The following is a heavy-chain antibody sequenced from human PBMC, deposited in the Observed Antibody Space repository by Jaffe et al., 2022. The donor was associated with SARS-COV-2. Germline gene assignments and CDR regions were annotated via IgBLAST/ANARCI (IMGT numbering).Heavy chain of an antibody. J-gene: IGHJ6*02. CDR1: GFTFDDYA. V-gene: IGHV3-9*01. CDR2: ISWNSGSI. D-gene: IGHD2-8*01. CDR3: AKDMRNTKGYCTNGVCLGYYYGMDV. Sequence: EVQLVESGGGLVQPGRSLRLSCAASGFTFDDYAMHWVRQAPGKGLEWVSGISWNSGSIGYADSVKGRFTISRDNAKNSLYLQMNSLRAEDTALYYCAKDMRNTKGYCTNGVCLGYYYGMDVWGQGTTVTVSS.